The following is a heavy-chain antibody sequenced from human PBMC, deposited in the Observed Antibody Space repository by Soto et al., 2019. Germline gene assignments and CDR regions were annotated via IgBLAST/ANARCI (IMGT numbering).Heavy chain of an antibody. J-gene: IGHJ4*02. CDR2: IYYTGIT. CDR3: AKVVSGGHLDY. Sequence: ETLSLTCTVSGVSINNYYWTWIRQPPGKRLEWIWAIYYTGITTYNPSLRSRVTFSVDTSXXXFXXXXTSVTAXDTAVYFCAKVVSGGHLDYWGQGTLVTVSS. V-gene: IGHV4-59*01. CDR1: GVSINNYY. D-gene: IGHD6-25*01.